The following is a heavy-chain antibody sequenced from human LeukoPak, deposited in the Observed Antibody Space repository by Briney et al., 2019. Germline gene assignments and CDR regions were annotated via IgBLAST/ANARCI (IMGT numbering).Heavy chain of an antibody. D-gene: IGHD3-22*01. V-gene: IGHV3-23*01. J-gene: IGHJ4*02. CDR3: AKDPDYDSSGYSDY. Sequence: GGSLRLSCAASGFSFSNYAMIWVRQAPGKGLEWVSGIGASGYSTYYADSVKGRFTISRDNSENTLYLQMNSLRAEDTAVYYCAKDPDYDSSGYSDYWGQGTLVTVSS. CDR2: IGASGYST. CDR1: GFSFSNYA.